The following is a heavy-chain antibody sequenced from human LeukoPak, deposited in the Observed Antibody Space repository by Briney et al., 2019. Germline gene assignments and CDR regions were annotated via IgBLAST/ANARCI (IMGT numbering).Heavy chain of an antibody. CDR1: GFTFNSYW. CDR2: INSDGSST. D-gene: IGHD1-26*01. J-gene: IGHJ4*02. CDR3: ARDGVGATPQDY. Sequence: GGSLRLSCAASGFTFNSYWMDWVRQAPGKGLVWVSRINSDGSSTNYADSVKGRFTISRDNAKNTLYLQMNSLRAEDTAVYYCARDGVGATPQDYWGQGTLVTVSS. V-gene: IGHV3-74*01.